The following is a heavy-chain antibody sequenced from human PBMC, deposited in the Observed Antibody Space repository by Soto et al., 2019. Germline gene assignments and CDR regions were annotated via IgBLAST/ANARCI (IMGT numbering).Heavy chain of an antibody. CDR1: GAPITINY. CDR2: IYYSGST. CDR3: ARIGVYHGPPDY. Sequence: SETWSLTCTVSGAPITINYWSWIRQAPGKGLELIGYIYYSGSTTYNPSLKSRVTISADTSKDQFSLKLNSVTAADTAVYYCARIGVYHGPPDYWGQGTPVTVSS. J-gene: IGHJ4*02. V-gene: IGHV4-59*01.